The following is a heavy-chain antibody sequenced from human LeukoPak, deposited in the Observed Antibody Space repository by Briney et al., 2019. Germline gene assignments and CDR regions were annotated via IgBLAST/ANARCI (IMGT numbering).Heavy chain of an antibody. CDR3: TTPTLSHFYYYYMDV. CDR2: IRSKANSYAT. CDR1: GFTFSGSA. J-gene: IGHJ6*03. Sequence: GGSLRLSCAASGFTFSGSAMHWVRQASGKGLEWVGRIRSKANSYATAYAASVKGRFTISRDDSKNTAYLQMNSLKTEDTAVYYCTTPTLSHFYYYYMDVWGKGTTVTISS. D-gene: IGHD4-17*01. V-gene: IGHV3-73*01.